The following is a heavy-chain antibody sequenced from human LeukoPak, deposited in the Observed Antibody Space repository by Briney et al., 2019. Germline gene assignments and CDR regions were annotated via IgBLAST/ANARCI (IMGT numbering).Heavy chain of an antibody. J-gene: IGHJ4*02. CDR2: ISYDGSNK. CDR3: AKCPVTFGGVIIITTGYFDY. CDR1: GFTFRSYA. Sequence: GGSLRLSCAASGFTFRSYAMHWVRQAPGKGLESVAVISYDGSNKYYAYSVEGRFTISRDNSKNTLYLQMNSLRTEDTAVYYCAKCPVTFGGVIIITTGYFDYWGQGTLVTVSS. V-gene: IGHV3-30*18. D-gene: IGHD3-16*02.